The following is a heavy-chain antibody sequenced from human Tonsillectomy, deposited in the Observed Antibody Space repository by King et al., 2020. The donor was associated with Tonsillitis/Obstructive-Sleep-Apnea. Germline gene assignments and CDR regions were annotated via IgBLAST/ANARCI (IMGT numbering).Heavy chain of an antibody. CDR3: ARATGGYIDY. CDR1: GFTFSSYW. Sequence: VQLVESGGGLVQPGGSLRLSCAASGFTFSSYWMHWVRQAPGKGLVWVSRIKSDGSSTSYADFVKGRFTISRDNAKNTLYLQMSSLRAEDTAVYYCARATGGYIDYWGQGTLVIVSS. CDR2: IKSDGSST. V-gene: IGHV3-74*01. D-gene: IGHD2-8*02. J-gene: IGHJ4*02.